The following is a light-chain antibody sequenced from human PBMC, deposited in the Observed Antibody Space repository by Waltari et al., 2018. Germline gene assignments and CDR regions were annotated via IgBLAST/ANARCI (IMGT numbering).Light chain of an antibody. CDR2: KAS. Sequence: ITCRASQSISSDLAWYQQKPGKAPKLRISKASTLGSGVPARFSGSGSGTEFTLTISSLQPDDFATYYCQQYNRYSTFGQGTKVEIK. CDR3: QQYNRYST. V-gene: IGKV1-5*03. CDR1: QSISSD. J-gene: IGKJ1*01.